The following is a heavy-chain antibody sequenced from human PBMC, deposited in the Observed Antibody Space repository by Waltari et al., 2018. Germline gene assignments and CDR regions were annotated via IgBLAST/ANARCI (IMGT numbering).Heavy chain of an antibody. CDR3: ERAPPSYRSPFDY. Sequence: EVQLVESGGGLVQPGGSLLRPCGASGFTFCSYWMHWVRSCAGKGLVWVSRINSDGSSTSYADTCKGRFTISRDNANNTLYLQINRLRAEDTSVYYCERAPPSYRSPFDYGGQGTLVTVSS. CDR1: GFTFCSYW. D-gene: IGHD3-16*02. CDR2: INSDGSST. V-gene: IGHV3-74*01. J-gene: IGHJ4*02.